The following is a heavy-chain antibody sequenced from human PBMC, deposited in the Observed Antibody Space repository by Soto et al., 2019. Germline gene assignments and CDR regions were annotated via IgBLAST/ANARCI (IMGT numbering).Heavy chain of an antibody. CDR2: IDSKLDADKT. J-gene: IGHJ4*02. D-gene: IGHD2-21*01. CDR3: LTKLTAVENARFDY. Sequence: VGSLRLSCAASGFTFIKAYMNWVRHSPGKGLEWIGQIDSKLDADKTDFAAHVKGRFTLSRDDSKNTVYLQMNGLGIEDTGMYYCLTKLTAVENARFDYWGEGTLVTVSS. CDR1: GFTFIKAY. V-gene: IGHV3-15*04.